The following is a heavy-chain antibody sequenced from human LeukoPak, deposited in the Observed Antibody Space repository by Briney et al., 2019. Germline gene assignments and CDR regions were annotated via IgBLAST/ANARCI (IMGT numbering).Heavy chain of an antibody. D-gene: IGHD3-16*01. CDR3: ARHGRKITFGGVLRRAGYFDY. Sequence: SETLSLTCTVSGGSISSGSYYWSWIRQPAGKGLEWIGRIYTSGSTNYNPSLKSRVTISVDTSKNQFSLKLSSVTAADTAVYYCARHGRKITFGGVLRRAGYFDYWGQGTLVTVSS. CDR1: GGSISSGSYY. J-gene: IGHJ4*02. V-gene: IGHV4-61*02. CDR2: IYTSGST.